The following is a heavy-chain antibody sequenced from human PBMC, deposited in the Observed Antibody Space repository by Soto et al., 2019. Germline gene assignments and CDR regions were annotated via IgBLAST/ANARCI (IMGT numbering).Heavy chain of an antibody. CDR2: IITIFGTA. D-gene: IGHD5-12*01. J-gene: IGHJ5*02. CDR1: GGTFSIYA. V-gene: IGHV1-69*13. Sequence: SVKVSCKASGGTFSIYAISWVRQAPGQGLEWMGGIITIFGTANYAQKFQGRVTITADESTSTAYMELSSLRSEDTAVYYCARESYGGYSGYDPRQDWFDPWGQGTLVTVS. CDR3: ARESYGGYSGYDPRQDWFDP.